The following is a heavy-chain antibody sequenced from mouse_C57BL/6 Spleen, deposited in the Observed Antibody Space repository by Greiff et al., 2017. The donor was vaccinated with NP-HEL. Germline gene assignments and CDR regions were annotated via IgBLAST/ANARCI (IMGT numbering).Heavy chain of an antibody. CDR2: IYPGSGNT. J-gene: IGHJ2*01. CDR1: GYTFTDYY. CDR3: ARCPSSSYFDY. V-gene: IGHV1-76*01. Sequence: LQESGAELVRPGASVKLSCKASGYTFTDYYINWVKQRPGQGLEWIARIYPGSGNTYYNEKFKGKATLTAEKSSSTAYMQLSSLTSEDSAVYFCARCPSSSYFDYWGQGTTLTVSS. D-gene: IGHD1-1*01.